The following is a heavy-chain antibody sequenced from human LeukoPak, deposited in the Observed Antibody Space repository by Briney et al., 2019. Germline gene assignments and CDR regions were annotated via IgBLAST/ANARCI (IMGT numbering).Heavy chain of an antibody. D-gene: IGHD1-26*01. Sequence: SETLSLTCTVSGGSISSYYWSWIRQPPGKGLEWIGEINHSGSTNYNPSLKSRVTISVDTSKNQFSLKLSSVTAADTAVYYCARYSGSYPIDYWGQGTLVTVSS. V-gene: IGHV4-34*01. CDR2: INHSGST. J-gene: IGHJ4*02. CDR3: ARYSGSYPIDY. CDR1: GGSISSYY.